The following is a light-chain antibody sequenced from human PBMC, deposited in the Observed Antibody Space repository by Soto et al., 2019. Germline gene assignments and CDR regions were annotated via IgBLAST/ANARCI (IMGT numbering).Light chain of an antibody. V-gene: IGKV1-6*01. CDR1: QGIRND. CDR3: LQDYNYPRT. J-gene: IGKJ1*01. Sequence: AIQMTQSPCSLSAPVGDRVTITCRASQGIRNDLGWYQQKPGKAPKLLIYAASSLQSGVPSRFSGSGSGTDFTLTISSLQPEDFATYYCLQDYNYPRTFGQGTKVDIK. CDR2: AAS.